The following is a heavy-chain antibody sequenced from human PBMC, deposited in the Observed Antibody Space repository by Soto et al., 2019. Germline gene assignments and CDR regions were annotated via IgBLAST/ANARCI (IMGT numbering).Heavy chain of an antibody. J-gene: IGHJ4*02. D-gene: IGHD3-22*01. CDR3: ARGRSGYYYYFDY. V-gene: IGHV3-7*01. CDR1: GFTFSSYW. Sequence: GGSLRLSCAASGFTFSSYWMSWVRQAPGKGLEWVANIKEDGSEKYYVDSVKGRFTISRDNAKNSLYLQMDSLRAEDTAVYYCARGRSGYYYYFDYWGQGTLVTVSS. CDR2: IKEDGSEK.